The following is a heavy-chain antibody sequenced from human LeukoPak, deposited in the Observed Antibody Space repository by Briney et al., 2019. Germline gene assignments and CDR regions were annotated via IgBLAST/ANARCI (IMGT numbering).Heavy chain of an antibody. J-gene: IGHJ4*02. Sequence: PSETLSLTCTVSGGSISSSSYYWGWIRQPPGNGLEWIGSIYYSGSTYYNPSLKSRVTISVDTSKNQFSLKLSSVTAADTAVYYCARATGVLYYFDYWGQGTLVTVSS. CDR1: GGSISSSSYY. D-gene: IGHD2-8*02. CDR2: IYYSGST. CDR3: ARATGVLYYFDY. V-gene: IGHV4-39*07.